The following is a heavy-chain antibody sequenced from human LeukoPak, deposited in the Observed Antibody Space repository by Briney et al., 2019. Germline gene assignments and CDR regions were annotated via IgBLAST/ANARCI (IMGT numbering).Heavy chain of an antibody. D-gene: IGHD3-9*01. CDR1: GASVSSNY. CDR3: ARIRRHNYDWYADDS. V-gene: IGHV4-4*07. Sequence: SETLSLTCAVSGASVSSNYWSWIRQSAGERLEWIGRISFSDGTNYSPSLKSRVSMSLDASKNQFSLKLTSVTAADTAVYYCARIRRHNYDWYADDSWGQGALVTVSS. J-gene: IGHJ4*02. CDR2: ISFSDGT.